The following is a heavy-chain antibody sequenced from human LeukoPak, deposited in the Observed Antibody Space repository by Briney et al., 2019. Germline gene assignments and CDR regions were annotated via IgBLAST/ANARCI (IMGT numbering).Heavy chain of an antibody. Sequence: SETLSLTCTVSGGSVSSGDYYWSWIRQPPGKGLEWIGYIYHSGSTNYNPSLKSRVTISVDTSKNQFSLKLSSVTAADTAVYYCARQSAKGIAVAGRVDYWGQGTLVTVSS. J-gene: IGHJ4*02. CDR1: GGSVSSGDYY. D-gene: IGHD6-19*01. V-gene: IGHV4-61*08. CDR2: IYHSGST. CDR3: ARQSAKGIAVAGRVDY.